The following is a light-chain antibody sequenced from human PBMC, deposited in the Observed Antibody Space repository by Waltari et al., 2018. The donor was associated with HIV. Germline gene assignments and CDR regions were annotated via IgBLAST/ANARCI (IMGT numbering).Light chain of an antibody. CDR1: GLAKRY. Sequence: SYELTQPSSVSVSPGQTARITCSGAGLAKRYVRWVQQKPGQAPMLVIYKDSERPPGIPERFSGSSSGTTVTLTINGAQVEDEADYYCFSAADNNLGVFGGGTKLTVL. CDR3: FSAADNNLGV. CDR2: KDS. J-gene: IGLJ3*02. V-gene: IGLV3-27*01.